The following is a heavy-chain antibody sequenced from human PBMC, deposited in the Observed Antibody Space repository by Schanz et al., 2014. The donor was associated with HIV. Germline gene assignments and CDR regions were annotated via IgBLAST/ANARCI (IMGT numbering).Heavy chain of an antibody. D-gene: IGHD6-6*01. CDR2: ISGSGANT. CDR3: VKDLPSPNLSY. CDR1: GFSFSSYV. V-gene: IGHV3-23*01. Sequence: EIQLLESGGGLVQPGGSLRLSCAASGFSFSSYVMSWTRQAPGKGLEWVSAISGSGANTYFAESVKGRFTISRDNSKNTLYLQVSSLRAEDSAVYYCVKDLPSPNLSYWGQGTLVTVSS. J-gene: IGHJ4*02.